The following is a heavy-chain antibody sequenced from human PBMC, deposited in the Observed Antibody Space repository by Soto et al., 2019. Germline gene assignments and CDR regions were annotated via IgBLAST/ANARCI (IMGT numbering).Heavy chain of an antibody. CDR1: EFTFSNYA. V-gene: IGHV3-23*01. CDR3: AKNPGYYYDSTGYHFDY. D-gene: IGHD3-22*01. CDR2: ISYGGGTT. J-gene: IGHJ4*02. Sequence: PGGSLRLSCAASEFTFSNYAMSWVRQAPGKGLEWVSAISYGGGTTYYADSVKGRFTISRDNSKNTLYLQMYSLRAEDTAVYYCAKNPGYYYDSTGYHFDYWGQATLVTVSS.